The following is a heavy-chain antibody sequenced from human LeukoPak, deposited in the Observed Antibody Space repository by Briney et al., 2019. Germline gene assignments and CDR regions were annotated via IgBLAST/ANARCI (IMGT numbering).Heavy chain of an antibody. Sequence: PGGSLRLSCAASGFTFSSYSMNWVRQAPGKGLEWVSSISSSSSNIYYADSVKGPFTISRDNAKNSLYLQMNSLRAEDTAVYYCARDSSGLAAAGTSYYSGMDVWGQGTTVTVSS. J-gene: IGHJ6*02. CDR2: ISSSSSNI. D-gene: IGHD6-13*01. CDR3: ARDSSGLAAAGTSYYSGMDV. CDR1: GFTFSSYS. V-gene: IGHV3-21*01.